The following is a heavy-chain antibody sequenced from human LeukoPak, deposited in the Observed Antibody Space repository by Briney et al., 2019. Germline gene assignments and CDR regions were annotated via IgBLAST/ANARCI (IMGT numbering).Heavy chain of an antibody. Sequence: PGGSLRLSCAASGFTFSSYWMSWVRQAPGKGLEGVANIKQDGSEKGYVDSVKGRFTISRDNAKNSLYLQMNFLRAEDTAVYYCARVGMAGQLVHYYYYYMDVWGKGTTVTVSS. V-gene: IGHV3-7*01. D-gene: IGHD6-6*01. CDR3: ARVGMAGQLVHYYYYYMDV. CDR1: GFTFSSYW. CDR2: IKQDGSEK. J-gene: IGHJ6*03.